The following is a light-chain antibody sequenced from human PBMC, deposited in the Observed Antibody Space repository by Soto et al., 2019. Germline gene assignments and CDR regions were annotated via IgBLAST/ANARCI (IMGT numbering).Light chain of an antibody. Sequence: DIQMTQSPSSLSASVGDRVIVTCRASQSVSTYLNWYQQRPGKAPKLLIYDASALQGGVPSRFTGSGGGTDFTLTISSLQPEDFATYYCQQYNAYSTFGQGTKVDIK. V-gene: IGKV1-39*01. CDR1: QSVSTY. CDR2: DAS. J-gene: IGKJ1*01. CDR3: QQYNAYST.